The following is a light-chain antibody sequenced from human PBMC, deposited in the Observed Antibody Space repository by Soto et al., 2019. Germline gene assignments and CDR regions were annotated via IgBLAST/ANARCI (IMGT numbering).Light chain of an antibody. Sequence: EIVMTQSPATLSVSLGERATLSCRASQSVSTDLAWYQQKPGQAPRLLVYGASSRATGIPDRFSGSGSGTDFTLTISRLEPEDFAVYYCQQHGSSPITFGQGTRLEI. J-gene: IGKJ5*01. CDR3: QQHGSSPIT. CDR1: QSVSTD. V-gene: IGKV3-20*01. CDR2: GAS.